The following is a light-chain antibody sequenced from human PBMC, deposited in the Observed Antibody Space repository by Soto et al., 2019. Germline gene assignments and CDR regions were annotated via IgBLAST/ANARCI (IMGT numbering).Light chain of an antibody. CDR1: QSLLHSHGFNY. J-gene: IGKJ2*01. Sequence: DIVMTQSPLSLPVTPGEPASISCRSSQSLLHSHGFNYLDWDLQKPGQSPQLLISLGSNRASGDPDRFCGSGSGTDFTLTISRVGVEDVGVYSCMQTQQTPFTFGQGTKLQIK. V-gene: IGKV2-28*01. CDR3: MQTQQTPFT. CDR2: LGS.